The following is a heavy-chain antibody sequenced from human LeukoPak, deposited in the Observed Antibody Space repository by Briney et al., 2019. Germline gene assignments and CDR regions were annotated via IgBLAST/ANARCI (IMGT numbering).Heavy chain of an antibody. J-gene: IGHJ5*02. CDR3: ARGAPASAGRWFDP. V-gene: IGHV6-1*01. CDR2: TYYRSKWYN. Sequence: SQTLSLTCAISGDSVSSNKAAWSWIRHSPSSGLEWLVRTYYRSKWYNEYGVSVQSRLTINPDTSKNQFSLQLNSVTAEDTAVYYCARGAPASAGRWFDPWGHGTLVTVSS. CDR1: GDSVSSNKAA. D-gene: IGHD6-6*01.